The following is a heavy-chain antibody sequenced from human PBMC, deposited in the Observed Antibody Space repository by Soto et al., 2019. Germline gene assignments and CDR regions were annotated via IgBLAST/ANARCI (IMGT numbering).Heavy chain of an antibody. D-gene: IGHD2-8*01. J-gene: IGHJ6*01. CDR3: AKDFGSVYYYYYYGSDV. CDR2: IWYDGSNK. V-gene: IGHV3-33*06. Sequence: SLRLSWSASGFTFSSYGMHWVRQAPGKGLEWVAVIWYDGSNKYYADSVKGRFTISRDNSKNTLYLQMNSLRAEDTAVYYCAKDFGSVYYYYYYGSDVWGQRTTGTVSA. CDR1: GFTFSSYG.